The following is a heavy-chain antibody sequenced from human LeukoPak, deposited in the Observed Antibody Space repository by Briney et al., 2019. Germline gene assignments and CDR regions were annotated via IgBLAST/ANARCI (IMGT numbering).Heavy chain of an antibody. J-gene: IGHJ4*02. CDR2: INRGGNT. D-gene: IGHD4-11*01. CDR3: ANSVPRNYGNYLDY. V-gene: IGHV3-23*01. CDR1: GFTFNNYV. Sequence: GESLTLSCAASGFTFNNYVMTWVRQAPGKGLEWVSSINRGGNTFYAESVKGRFTVSRDNSKNPLSLQINSLRAEDTAVYYCANSVPRNYGNYLDYWGLGTLVTVSS.